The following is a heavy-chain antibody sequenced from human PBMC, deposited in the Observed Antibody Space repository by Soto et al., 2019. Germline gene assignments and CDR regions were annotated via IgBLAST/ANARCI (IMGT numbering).Heavy chain of an antibody. CDR1: GGSISNYF. D-gene: IGHD3-3*01. V-gene: IGHV4-4*07. Sequence: PSETLSLTCTLSGGSISNYFCNWIRQPAGKGLEWIGRIDNSGSTNYNPSLKSRITMSADPSRNQFSLKLNSLTAADTAVYYCARGGQDFWSGPFDYWGQGALVTVSS. J-gene: IGHJ4*02. CDR2: IDNSGST. CDR3: ARGGQDFWSGPFDY.